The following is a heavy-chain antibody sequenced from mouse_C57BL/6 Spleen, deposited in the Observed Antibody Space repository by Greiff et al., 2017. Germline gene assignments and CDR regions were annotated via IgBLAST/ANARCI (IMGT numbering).Heavy chain of an antibody. J-gene: IGHJ4*01. Sequence: EVKLVESGGDLVKPGGSLKLSCAASGFTFSSYGMSWVRQTPDKRLEWVATISSGGSYTYYPDSVKGRFTISRDNAKNTLYLQMSSLKSEDTAMYYCARQDGYVAMDYWGQGTSVTVSS. CDR2: ISSGGSYT. D-gene: IGHD2-2*01. CDR1: GFTFSSYG. V-gene: IGHV5-6*01. CDR3: ARQDGYVAMDY.